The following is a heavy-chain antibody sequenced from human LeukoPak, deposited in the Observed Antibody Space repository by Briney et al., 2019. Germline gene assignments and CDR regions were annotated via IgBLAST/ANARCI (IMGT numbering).Heavy chain of an antibody. CDR3: ARDYHGSGSLTTFDY. CDR2: INPRGGSA. J-gene: IGHJ4*02. Sequence: GASVKVSCKASGYTFTSFYMHWVRQAPGQGLEWMGLINPRGGSASAAQKFQGRLTLTRDTSTSTVYMDLSSLRSQDTAVYYCARDYHGSGSLTTFDYWGQGTLVTVSS. CDR1: GYTFTSFY. V-gene: IGHV1-46*01. D-gene: IGHD3-10*01.